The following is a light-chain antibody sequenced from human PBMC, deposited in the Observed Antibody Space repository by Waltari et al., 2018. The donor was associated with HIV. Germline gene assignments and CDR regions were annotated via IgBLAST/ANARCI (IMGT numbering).Light chain of an antibody. CDR1: SSDVGGYNY. CDR3: SSYTSSSTLYV. CDR2: DVS. Sequence: QSALTQPASVSGSPGQSITISCTGTSSDVGGYNYVSWYQQHPGKAPKLMIYDVSNRPSGVSIRFSGAKSGNTASLTSSGLQAEDEADYYCSSYTSSSTLYVFGTGTKVTVL. J-gene: IGLJ1*01. V-gene: IGLV2-14*01.